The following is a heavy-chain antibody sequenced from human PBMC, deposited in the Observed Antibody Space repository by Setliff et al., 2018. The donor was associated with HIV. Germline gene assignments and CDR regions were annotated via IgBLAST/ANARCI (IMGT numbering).Heavy chain of an antibody. V-gene: IGHV4-4*08. D-gene: IGHD5-18*01. J-gene: IGHJ5*02. CDR1: GDSISNHY. CDR2: IYNSGNT. CDR3: AIDHVTNIAESGYGYTRIDP. Sequence: SETLSLTCNVSGDSISNHYWNWIRQPPGKGLEWIATIYNSGNTVSNPSLEGRVTISLDTSKNQFSLKLTSVTAADTAVYYCAIDHVTNIAESGYGYTRIDPWGPGISVTVSS.